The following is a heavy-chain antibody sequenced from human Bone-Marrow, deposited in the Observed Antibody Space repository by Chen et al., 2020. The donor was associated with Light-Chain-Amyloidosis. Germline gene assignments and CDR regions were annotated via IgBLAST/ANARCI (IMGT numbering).Heavy chain of an antibody. Sequence: VQLVESGGGVVQPGGSLGLSCAASGFTLSRYGLHWVRQAPGKGLEWVAFIRYDGSNKYYADSVKGRFTISRDNSKNTLYLQMNSLRAEDTAVYYCAKDVDRRLGYYYYMDVWGKGTTVTVSS. CDR2: IRYDGSNK. CDR3: AKDVDRRLGYYYYMDV. CDR1: GFTLSRYG. D-gene: IGHD6-19*01. V-gene: IGHV3-30*02. J-gene: IGHJ6*03.